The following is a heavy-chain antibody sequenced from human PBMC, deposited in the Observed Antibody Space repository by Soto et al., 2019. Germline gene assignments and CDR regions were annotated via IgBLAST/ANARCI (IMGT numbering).Heavy chain of an antibody. V-gene: IGHV7-4-1*01. CDR3: ARTYGDDGLYGMDF. CDR2: INTNTGNP. J-gene: IGHJ6*02. D-gene: IGHD4-17*01. Sequence: QVQLVQSGSELKKPGASVKVSCKASGYTFTSYAMNWVRQAPGQGLEWMGWINTNTGNPTYAQGFTGRFVFSLDTPVSTACRQICSLKAEDTAVYYCARTYGDDGLYGMDFWGQGTTVTVPS. CDR1: GYTFTSYA.